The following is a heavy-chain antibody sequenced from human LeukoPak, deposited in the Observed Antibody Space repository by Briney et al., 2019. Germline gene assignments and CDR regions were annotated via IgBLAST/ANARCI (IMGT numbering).Heavy chain of an antibody. V-gene: IGHV4-59*01. J-gene: IGHJ4*02. D-gene: IGHD3-9*01. Sequence: SETLSLTCTVSGGCISRYYWSWIRQPPGKGLEWIGYIYYSGSTNYNPSLKSRVTISVDTSKNQFSLKLSSVTAPHTAVYYCARSQTYYNILTGYYPGKLDYWGQGTLVTVSS. CDR1: GGCISRYY. CDR3: ARSQTYYNILTGYYPGKLDY. CDR2: IYYSGST.